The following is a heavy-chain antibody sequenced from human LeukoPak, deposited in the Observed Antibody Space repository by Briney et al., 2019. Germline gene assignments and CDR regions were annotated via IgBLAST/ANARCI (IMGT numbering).Heavy chain of an antibody. J-gene: IGHJ6*02. D-gene: IGHD3-10*01. Sequence: SETLSLTCTVSGGFINDYYWNWIRQPPGQGLEWIGYVYYSGSTNYNPSLKSRVTISVDTSKNQFSLKLSSVTAADTAVYYCARAITMVRGVINYYYGMDVWGQGTTVTVSS. V-gene: IGHV4-59*01. CDR2: VYYSGST. CDR1: GGFINDYY. CDR3: ARAITMVRGVINYYYGMDV.